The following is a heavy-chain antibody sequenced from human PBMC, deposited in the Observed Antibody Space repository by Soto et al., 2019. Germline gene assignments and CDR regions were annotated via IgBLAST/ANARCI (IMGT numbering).Heavy chain of an antibody. D-gene: IGHD3-16*01. CDR3: AIGPITAVGDYLDY. CDR1: GFTFSSYA. J-gene: IGHJ4*02. Sequence: GGSLRLSCAASGFTFSSYAMHWVRQAPGKGLEWVAVISYDGSNKYYADSAKVRFTISRANSKNTQYLQMNSLRAEDTAVYYYAIGPITAVGDYLDYWGQGTLVTVSS. V-gene: IGHV3-30-3*01. CDR2: ISYDGSNK.